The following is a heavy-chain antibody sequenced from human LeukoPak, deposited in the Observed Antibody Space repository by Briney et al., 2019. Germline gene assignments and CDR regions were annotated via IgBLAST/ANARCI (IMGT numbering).Heavy chain of an antibody. J-gene: IGHJ5*02. CDR3: ARESSVAAFNWFDP. CDR1: GFTFSNSW. Sequence: GGSLRLSCAASGFTFSNSWMHWVRQAPGKGLVWVSHINNDGRTTSYADSVKGRFTISRDNAKNTLYLQMHSLRAEDTAVYYCARESSVAAFNWFDPWGQGTLVTVSS. CDR2: INNDGRTT. D-gene: IGHD6-19*01. V-gene: IGHV3-74*01.